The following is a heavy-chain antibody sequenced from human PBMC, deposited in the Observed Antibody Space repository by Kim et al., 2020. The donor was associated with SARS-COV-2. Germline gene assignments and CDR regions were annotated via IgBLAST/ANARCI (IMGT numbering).Heavy chain of an antibody. CDR1: GFTFSSYA. CDR2: IYSGGSST. J-gene: IGHJ6*02. CDR3: AKDAPDYYGMDV. Sequence: GGSLRLSCAASGFTFSSYAMSWVRQAPGKGLEWVSVIYSGGSSTYYADSVKGRFTISRDNSKNTLYLQMNSLRAEDTAVYYCAKDAPDYYGMDVWGQGTTVTVSS. V-gene: IGHV3-23*03.